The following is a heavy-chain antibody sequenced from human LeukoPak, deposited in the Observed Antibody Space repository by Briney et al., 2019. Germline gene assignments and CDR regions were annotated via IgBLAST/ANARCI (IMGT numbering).Heavy chain of an antibody. CDR3: ASHYYYDSSGYYYDFDY. CDR1: GFTFSSYW. V-gene: IGHV3-66*04. CDR2: IYSGGST. Sequence: SGGSLRLSCAASGFTFSSYWMSWVRQAPGKGLEWVSVIYSGGSTYYADSVKGRFTISRDNSKNTLYLQMNSLRAEDTAVYYCASHYYYDSSGYYYDFDYWGQGTLVTVSS. D-gene: IGHD3-22*01. J-gene: IGHJ4*02.